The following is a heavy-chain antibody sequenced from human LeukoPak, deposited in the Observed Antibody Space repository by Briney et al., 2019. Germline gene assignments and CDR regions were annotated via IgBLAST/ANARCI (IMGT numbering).Heavy chain of an antibody. J-gene: IGHJ4*02. V-gene: IGHV5-51*01. CDR2: IYPGDSDT. CDR1: GYSFTSYW. Sequence: GESLKISCQGSGYSFTSYWISWVRQMPGKGLEWMGIIYPGDSDTRYSPSFQGQVTISADKSISTAYLQWSSLKASDTAMYYCARLRASSGWYVDYWGQGTLVTVSS. D-gene: IGHD6-19*01. CDR3: ARLRASSGWYVDY.